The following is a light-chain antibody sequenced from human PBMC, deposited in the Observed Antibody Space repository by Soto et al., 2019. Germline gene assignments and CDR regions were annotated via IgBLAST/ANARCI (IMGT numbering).Light chain of an antibody. J-gene: IGLJ1*01. Sequence: QSVLTQPPSASGTPGQRVNISCSGSNSDIGAGYDVHWYQQRPGTAPKLLIFGNINRPSGVPDRFSGSKSGTSASLAITGLQAEDEGDYYCQSYDSTLSARYVFGTGTKVTVL. CDR1: NSDIGAGYD. CDR2: GNI. V-gene: IGLV1-40*01. CDR3: QSYDSTLSARYV.